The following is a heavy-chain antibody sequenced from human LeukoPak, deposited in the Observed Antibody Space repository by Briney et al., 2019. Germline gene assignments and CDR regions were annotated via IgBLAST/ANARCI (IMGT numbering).Heavy chain of an antibody. CDR1: GASISIYY. V-gene: IGHV4-59*08. CDR3: ARHGTTGANFNWFDP. J-gene: IGHJ5*02. D-gene: IGHD1-1*01. Sequence: NPSETLSLTCTVSGASISIYYGSWIRQPPGKGREWLGYFYYSGSTNYNPSLKSRVTLSVDTSKNQFSLKVSSATAADTAVYYCARHGTTGANFNWFDPWGQGTLVTVSS. CDR2: FYYSGST.